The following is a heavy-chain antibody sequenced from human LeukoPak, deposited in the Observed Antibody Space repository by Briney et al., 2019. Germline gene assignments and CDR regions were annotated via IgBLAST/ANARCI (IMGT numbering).Heavy chain of an antibody. CDR3: AKVGSGGYCYGADYYYDYMDV. V-gene: IGHV3-30*02. Sequence: PGGSLRLSCAASGFTFSYYGMHWVRQAPGKGLEWVAFIRFDGSNKYYADSVKGRFTISRDNSYNTLYLQMNSLRVEDTAVYYCAKVGSGGYCYGADYYYDYMDVWGKGTTVTISS. J-gene: IGHJ6*03. CDR1: GFTFSYYG. D-gene: IGHD5-18*01. CDR2: IRFDGSNK.